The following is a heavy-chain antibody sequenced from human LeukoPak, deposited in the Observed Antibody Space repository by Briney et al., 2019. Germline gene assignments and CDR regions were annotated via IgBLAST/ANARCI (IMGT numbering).Heavy chain of an antibody. CDR1: GFTFSSYW. CDR3: ARSRYTGSHFDY. V-gene: IGHV3-74*01. J-gene: IGHJ4*02. Sequence: GGSLRLSCAASGFTFSSYWVQWVRQAPGKGLVWISRINSDGSSLSYADSVKGRFTISRDNAKNTVYLQMNSLRAEDTAVYYCARSRYTGSHFDYWGQGTLVTVSS. D-gene: IGHD1-26*01. CDR2: INSDGSSL.